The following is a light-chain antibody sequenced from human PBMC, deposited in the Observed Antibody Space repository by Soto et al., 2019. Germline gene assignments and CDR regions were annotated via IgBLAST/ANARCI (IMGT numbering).Light chain of an antibody. CDR2: EVS. V-gene: IGLV2-8*01. CDR3: SSYAGSNVV. Sequence: QSALTQPPSASGSPGQSVTISCTGTSSDVGGYNYVSWYQQHPGKAPKVMIYEVSKRPSGVPDRFSGSKSGNTAYLTVSGLQAEDEADYYCSSYAGSNVVFGGGTKLTVL. CDR1: SSDVGGYNY. J-gene: IGLJ2*01.